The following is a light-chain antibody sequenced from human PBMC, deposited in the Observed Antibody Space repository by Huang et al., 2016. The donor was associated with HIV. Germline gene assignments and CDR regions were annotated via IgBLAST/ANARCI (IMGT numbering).Light chain of an antibody. V-gene: IGKV3-20*01. CDR3: QQYGSSSTWT. CDR1: QSVSSSY. CDR2: GAS. Sequence: EIVLTQSPGTLSLSPGERATLSCRASQSVSSSYLAWYQQKPCQAPRLLIYGASRRATGIPDRFSGSGSGTDFTLTISRLEPEDFAVYYCQQYGSSSTWTFGQGTKVEIK. J-gene: IGKJ1*01.